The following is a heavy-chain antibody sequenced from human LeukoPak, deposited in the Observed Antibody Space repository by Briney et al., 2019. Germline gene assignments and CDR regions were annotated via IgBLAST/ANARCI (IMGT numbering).Heavy chain of an antibody. CDR2: MNPNSGNT. Sequence: ASVKVSCKASGYAFTSYDINWVRQATGQGLEWMGWMNPNSGNTGYAQKFQGRVTMTRNTSISTAYMELSSLRSEDTAVYYCVLMVRGVIIKDYWGQGTLVTVSS. D-gene: IGHD3-10*01. J-gene: IGHJ4*02. CDR3: VLMVRGVIIKDY. V-gene: IGHV1-8*01. CDR1: GYAFTSYD.